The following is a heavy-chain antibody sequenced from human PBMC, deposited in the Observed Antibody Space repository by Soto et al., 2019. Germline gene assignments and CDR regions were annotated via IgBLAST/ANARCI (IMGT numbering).Heavy chain of an antibody. CDR3: ARRVAAHPYFDF. CDR1: GYIFANDW. CDR2: IFPGDSDT. V-gene: IGHV5-51*01. D-gene: IGHD6-6*01. J-gene: IGHJ4*02. Sequence: PKISCKGSGYIFANDWIAWVRQMPGKGLEWMGIIFPGDSDTRYSPSFQGQVTISADKSINTAYLQWSSLKASDTAVYYCARRVAAHPYFDFWGQGALVTVSS.